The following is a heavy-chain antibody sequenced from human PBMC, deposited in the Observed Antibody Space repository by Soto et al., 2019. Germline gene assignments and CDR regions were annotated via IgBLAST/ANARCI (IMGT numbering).Heavy chain of an antibody. Sequence: GASVKVSCKASGGTFSSYAISWVRQAPGQGLEWMGGIIPIFGTANYAQKFQGRVTITADESTSTAYMELSSLRSEDTAVYYCARVGNYYDSSGPYFDYWGQGILVTVSS. V-gene: IGHV1-69*13. CDR3: ARVGNYYDSSGPYFDY. CDR1: GGTFSSYA. D-gene: IGHD3-22*01. CDR2: IIPIFGTA. J-gene: IGHJ4*02.